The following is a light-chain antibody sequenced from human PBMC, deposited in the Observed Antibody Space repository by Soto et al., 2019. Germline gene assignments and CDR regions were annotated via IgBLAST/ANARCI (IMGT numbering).Light chain of an antibody. V-gene: IGKV1-5*03. J-gene: IGKJ3*01. CDR3: QQYNSYSGT. CDR1: QSISSW. CDR2: KAS. Sequence: DIQMTQSPSTLSASVGDRVTITCRASQSISSWLAWYQQKPGKDPKLLIYKASSLESGVPSRFSGSGSGTEFTLTISSLQPDDFATYYCQQYNSYSGTFGPSTKVDIK.